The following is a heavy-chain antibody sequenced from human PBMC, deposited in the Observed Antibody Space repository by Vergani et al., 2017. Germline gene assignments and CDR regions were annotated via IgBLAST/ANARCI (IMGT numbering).Heavy chain of an antibody. V-gene: IGHV3-23*04. CDR3: TPYYYDSSGYYPAVLYFQH. J-gene: IGHJ1*01. Sequence: EVQLVESGGGVVRPGGSLRLSCAASGFTFSSYAMSWVRQAPGKGLEWVSAISGSGGSTYYADSVKGRFTISRDNSKNTLYLQMNSLKTEDTAVYYCTPYYYDSSGYYPAVLYFQHWGQGTLVTVSS. CDR1: GFTFSSYA. D-gene: IGHD3-22*01. CDR2: ISGSGGST.